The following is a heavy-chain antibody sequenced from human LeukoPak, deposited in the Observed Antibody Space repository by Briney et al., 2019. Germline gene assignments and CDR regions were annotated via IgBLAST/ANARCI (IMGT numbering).Heavy chain of an antibody. CDR1: GFTFSSYW. Sequence: GGSLRLSCAASGFTFSSYWMHWVRQAPGKGLVWVSRISSDESRTNYADSVKGRLTISRDNAKNTVFLQMNSLRAEDTAVYYCARVRAVAGTDVLYYFDYWGQGTLVTVSS. CDR3: ARVRAVAGTDVLYYFDY. D-gene: IGHD6-19*01. V-gene: IGHV3-74*01. CDR2: ISSDESRT. J-gene: IGHJ4*02.